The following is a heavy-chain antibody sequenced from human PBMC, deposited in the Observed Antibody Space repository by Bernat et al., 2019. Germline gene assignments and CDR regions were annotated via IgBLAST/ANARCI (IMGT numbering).Heavy chain of an antibody. CDR3: AKDKAGTTSFDD. CDR2: IYSGGST. D-gene: IGHD1-7*01. V-gene: IGHV3-66*01. J-gene: IGHJ4*02. Sequence: EVQLVESGGGLVQPGGSLRLSCAASGFTVSSNYMSWVRQAPGKGLEWVSVIYSGGSTYYADSVKGRFTISRDNSKNTLYLQMNSLRAEDTAVYYCAKDKAGTTSFDDWGQGTLVTVSS. CDR1: GFTVSSNY.